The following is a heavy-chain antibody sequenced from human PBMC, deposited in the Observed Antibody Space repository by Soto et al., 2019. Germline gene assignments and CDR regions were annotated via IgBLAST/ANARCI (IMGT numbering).Heavy chain of an antibody. J-gene: IGHJ4*02. D-gene: IGHD6-13*01. V-gene: IGHV4-59*01. CDR3: AKYRRTEAEGFTLDY. CDR1: GDSINNSY. CDR2: IYYTGTT. Sequence: SETLSLTCAVSGDSINNSYWSWIRQPPGKRLEWIGNIYYTGTTTYNLSLESRVTMSVDTSKNQFSLKLNSVDAADTAVYYCAKYRRTEAEGFTLDYWGRGTLVTVSS.